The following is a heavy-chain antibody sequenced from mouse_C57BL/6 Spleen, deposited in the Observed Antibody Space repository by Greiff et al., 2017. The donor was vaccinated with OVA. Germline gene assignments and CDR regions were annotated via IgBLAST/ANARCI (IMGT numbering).Heavy chain of an antibody. Sequence: VKVVESGPGLVAPSQSLSITCTVSGFSLTSYGVSWVRQPPGKGLEWLGVIWGDGSTNYHSAPISRLSISKDTSKSQVFLKLNSLQTDDTATYYCASGGGNYAFYAMDYWGQGTSVTVSS. CDR3: ASGGGNYAFYAMDY. V-gene: IGHV2-3*01. D-gene: IGHD2-1*01. CDR1: GFSLTSYG. CDR2: IWGDGST. J-gene: IGHJ4*01.